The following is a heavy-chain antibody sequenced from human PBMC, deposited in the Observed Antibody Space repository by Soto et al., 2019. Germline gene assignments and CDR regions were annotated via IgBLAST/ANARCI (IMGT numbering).Heavy chain of an antibody. CDR3: GRVVEGATRHTDFDS. J-gene: IGHJ5*01. D-gene: IGHD2-21*01. CDR1: GVSIHNSHSF. CDR2: VYYSGGA. V-gene: IGHV4-39*01. Sequence: SETLSLTCAVSGVSIHNSHSFWGWIRQPPGKGLEFIANVYYSGGAHYNPSFKSRVTISVDTATNRVSLRMSSVTAADTAVYFCGRVVEGATRHTDFDSWGQGTLVTVSS.